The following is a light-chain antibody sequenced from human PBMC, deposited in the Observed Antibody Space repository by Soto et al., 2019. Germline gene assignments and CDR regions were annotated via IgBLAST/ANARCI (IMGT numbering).Light chain of an antibody. CDR2: GAS. Sequence: EIVFTQSRGTLSLSPGERATLSCRASQSVSSSYLAWYQQKPGQAPRLLIYGASSRATGIPDRFSGSGSGTDFTLTISRLEPEDFAVYYCQQYNNPITFGQGTRLEIK. J-gene: IGKJ5*01. CDR3: QQYNNPIT. V-gene: IGKV3-20*01. CDR1: QSVSSSY.